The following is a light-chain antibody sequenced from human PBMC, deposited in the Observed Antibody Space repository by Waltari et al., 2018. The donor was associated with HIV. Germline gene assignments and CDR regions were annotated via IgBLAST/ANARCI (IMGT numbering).Light chain of an antibody. Sequence: EIVMTQSPATLSVSPGERATLSCRASQSVSSNLACYQQKPGQAPRLIIYAASTRATSMPARFSGSESGTEFTFTISSLQSEDFGVYYSQQDNDWLLLTFGEGNKVEIK. CDR2: AAS. J-gene: IGKJ4*01. CDR1: QSVSSN. CDR3: QQDNDWLLLT. V-gene: IGKV3-15*01.